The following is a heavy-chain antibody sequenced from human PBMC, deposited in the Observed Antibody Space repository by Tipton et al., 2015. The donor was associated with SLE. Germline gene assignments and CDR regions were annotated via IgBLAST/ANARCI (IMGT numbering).Heavy chain of an antibody. Sequence: GSLRLSCAASGSTYSGYAMHWVRQAPGKGLEWVAFIRADGSNKDYADSVKGRFTISRDNSKNTLYLQMNRLRVEDTAVYYCAGGTGAYFDHWGQGTLVTVSS. J-gene: IGHJ4*02. CDR1: GSTYSGYA. CDR2: IRADGSNK. CDR3: AGGTGAYFDH. V-gene: IGHV3-30*02. D-gene: IGHD3-16*01.